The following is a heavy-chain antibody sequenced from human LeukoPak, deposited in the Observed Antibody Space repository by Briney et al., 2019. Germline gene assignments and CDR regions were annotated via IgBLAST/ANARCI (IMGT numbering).Heavy chain of an antibody. Sequence: SVKVSCKASGGTFSSYAISWVRQAPGQGLEWMGRIIPIFGTASYAQKFQGRVTITTDESTSTAYMELSSLRSEDTAVYYCARGSYDYVWGSPTPYYFDYWGQGTLVTVSS. CDR2: IIPIFGTA. V-gene: IGHV1-69*05. J-gene: IGHJ4*02. CDR1: GGTFSSYA. CDR3: ARGSYDYVWGSPTPYYFDY. D-gene: IGHD3-16*01.